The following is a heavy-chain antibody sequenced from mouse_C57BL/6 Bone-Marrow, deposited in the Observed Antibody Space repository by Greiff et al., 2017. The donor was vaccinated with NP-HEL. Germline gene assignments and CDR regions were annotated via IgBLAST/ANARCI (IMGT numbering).Heavy chain of an antibody. V-gene: IGHV14-4*01. CDR3: TTGFYWYFDV. CDR1: GFNFKDDY. CDR2: IDPENGDT. J-gene: IGHJ1*03. Sequence: EVQLQQSGAELVRPGASVKLSCTASGFNFKDDYMHWVKQRPEQGLEWIGWIDPENGDTEYASKFPGKATKTADTSSNTAYLQLSSLTSEDTAVYYCTTGFYWYFDVWGTGTTVTVSS.